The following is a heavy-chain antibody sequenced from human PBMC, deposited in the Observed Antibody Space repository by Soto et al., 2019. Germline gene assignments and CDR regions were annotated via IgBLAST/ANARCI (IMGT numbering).Heavy chain of an antibody. V-gene: IGHV3-53*01. CDR1: GFTVSSNY. J-gene: IGHJ6*02. CDR3: ARGAPHYYYGMDV. CDR2: IYSGGST. Sequence: PGGSLRLSCAASGFTVSSNYMSWVRQAPGKGLEWVSVIYSGGSTYYADSVKGRFTISRDNSKNTLYLQMNSLRAEDTAVYYCARGAPHYYYGMDVWGQGTTGTVSS.